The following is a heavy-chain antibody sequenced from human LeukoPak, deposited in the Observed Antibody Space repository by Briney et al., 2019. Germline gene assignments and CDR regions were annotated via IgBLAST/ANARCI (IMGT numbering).Heavy chain of an antibody. CDR1: GFTFGKYW. CDR3: GRAMDV. Sequence: GGSLRLSCVASGFTFGKYWMSWVRQAPGKGLEWVANIKQDESEKHYVDSVKGRFTISRDNGKNSVYLQMNSLRAEDTAVYYCGRAMDVWGQGTTVTVS. J-gene: IGHJ6*02. V-gene: IGHV3-7*01. CDR2: IKQDESEK.